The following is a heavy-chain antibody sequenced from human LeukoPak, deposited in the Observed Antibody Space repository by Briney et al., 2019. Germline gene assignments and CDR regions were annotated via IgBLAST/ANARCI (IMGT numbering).Heavy chain of an antibody. D-gene: IGHD6-13*01. J-gene: IGHJ4*02. CDR2: IYYSGST. CDR1: GGSLSTYY. CDR3: ARGQLGFSYFDY. V-gene: IGHV4-59*12. Sequence: SETLSLTCTVSGGSLSTYYWSWIRLPPGKGLEWIGYIYYSGSTNYNPSLKSRVTISVDTSKNQFSLKLSSVTAADTAVYYCARGQLGFSYFDYWGQGTLVTVSS.